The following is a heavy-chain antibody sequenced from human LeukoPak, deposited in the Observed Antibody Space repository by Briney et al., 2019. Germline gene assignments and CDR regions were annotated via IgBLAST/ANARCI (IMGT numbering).Heavy chain of an antibody. CDR2: ISNSASYT. CDR1: GFTFSDYY. Sequence: KSGGSLRLSCAASGFTFSDYYMSWIRQAPGKGLEWISYISNSASYTNNADSVKGRFTISRDNAKNSLYLQMNSLGAEDTAVYYCARHGYSKSFDYWGQGTLVTVSS. CDR3: ARHGYSKSFDY. J-gene: IGHJ4*02. D-gene: IGHD5-24*01. V-gene: IGHV3-11*03.